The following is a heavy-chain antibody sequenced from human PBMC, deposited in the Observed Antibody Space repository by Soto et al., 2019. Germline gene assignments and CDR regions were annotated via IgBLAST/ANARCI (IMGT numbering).Heavy chain of an antibody. Sequence: PSETLSLTCTVSGGSISSSSYYWGWIRQPPGKGLEWIGSIYYSGSTYYNPSLKSRVTISVDPSKNQFSLKLSSVTAADTAVYYCARPSPHRGDYYYYMDVWGKGTTVTVSS. CDR1: GGSISSSSYY. V-gene: IGHV4-39*01. J-gene: IGHJ6*03. CDR2: IYYSGST. D-gene: IGHD2-2*01. CDR3: ARPSPHRGDYYYYMDV.